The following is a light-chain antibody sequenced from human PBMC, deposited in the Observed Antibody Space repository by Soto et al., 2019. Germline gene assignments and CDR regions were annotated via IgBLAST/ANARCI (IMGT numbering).Light chain of an antibody. CDR2: AAS. Sequence: DIQMTQSPSFLSASVGDRVTITCRASQSISIYLNWYQQKPGKAPKLLIYAASSLQSGVPSRFGGSGSGTDFTLTISSLQREGLATYYCQQSLTTPLTFGGGTKVEIK. CDR1: QSISIY. CDR3: QQSLTTPLT. V-gene: IGKV1-39*01. J-gene: IGKJ4*01.